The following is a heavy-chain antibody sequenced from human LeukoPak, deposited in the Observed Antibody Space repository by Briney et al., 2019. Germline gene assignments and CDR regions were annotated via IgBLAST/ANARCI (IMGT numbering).Heavy chain of an antibody. CDR3: ARDGTMVYGMDV. CDR1: GFTFDDYA. D-gene: IGHD3-10*01. Sequence: GRSLRLSCAASGFTFDDYAMHWVRQAPGKGLEWVSSISSSSSYIYYADSVKGRFTISRDNAKNSLYLQMNSLRAEDTAVYYCARDGTMVYGMDVWGQGTTVTVSS. CDR2: ISSSSSYI. V-gene: IGHV3-21*01. J-gene: IGHJ6*02.